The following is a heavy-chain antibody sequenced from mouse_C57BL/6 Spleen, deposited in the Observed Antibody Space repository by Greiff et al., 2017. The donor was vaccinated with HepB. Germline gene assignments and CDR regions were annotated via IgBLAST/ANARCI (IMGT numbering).Heavy chain of an antibody. J-gene: IGHJ1*03. CDR1: GFSLTSYG. V-gene: IGHV2-2*01. CDR3: ARNPHGNYWYFDV. Sequence: QVQLQQSGPGLVQPSQSLSITCTVSGFSLTSYGVHWVRQSPGKGLEWLGVIWSGGSTDYNAAFISRLSISKDNSKSQVFFKMNSLQADDTAIYYCARNPHGNYWYFDVWGTGTTVTVSS. CDR2: IWSGGST. D-gene: IGHD2-1*01.